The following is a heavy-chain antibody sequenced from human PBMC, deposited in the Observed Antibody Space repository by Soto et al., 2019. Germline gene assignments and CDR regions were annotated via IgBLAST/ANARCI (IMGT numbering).Heavy chain of an antibody. CDR2: ISGSGGST. Sequence: PGGSLRLSCAASGFTFSSYVMRWVRQAPGKGLEWVSSISGSGGSTYYTDSVKGRFTISRDNSKNTVYLQMNSLRAEDTAVYFCARGYCSGDTCYHIDYWGKGTLVPSPQ. D-gene: IGHD2-15*01. CDR1: GFTFSSYV. CDR3: ARGYCSGDTCYHIDY. J-gene: IGHJ4*02. V-gene: IGHV3-23*01.